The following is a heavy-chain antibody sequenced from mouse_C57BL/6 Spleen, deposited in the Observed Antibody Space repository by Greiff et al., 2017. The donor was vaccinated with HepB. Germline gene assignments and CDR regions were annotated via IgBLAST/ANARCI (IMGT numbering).Heavy chain of an antibody. CDR1: GYTFTDYE. CDR3: TRGALGEDYFDY. D-gene: IGHD4-1*01. CDR2: IDPETGGT. Sequence: QVQLQQSGAELVRPGASVTLSCKASGYTFTDYEMHWVKQTPVHGLEWIGAIDPETGGTAYNQKFKGKAILTADKSSSTAYMELRSLTSEDSAVYYCTRGALGEDYFDYWGQGTTLTVSS. V-gene: IGHV1-15*01. J-gene: IGHJ2*01.